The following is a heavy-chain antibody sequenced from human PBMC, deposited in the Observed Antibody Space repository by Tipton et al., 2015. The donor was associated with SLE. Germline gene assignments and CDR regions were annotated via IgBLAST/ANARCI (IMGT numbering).Heavy chain of an antibody. V-gene: IGHV3-30*04. CDR3: AKGQFEYGSSSDF. J-gene: IGHJ4*02. D-gene: IGHD6-6*01. CDR2: ISYDGSNK. CDR1: GFTFSSYA. Sequence: SLRLSCAASGFTFSSYAMHWVRQAPGKGLEWVAVISYDGSNKYYADSVKGRFTISRDNSMNTVSLQMNSLRAEDTAVYYCAKGQFEYGSSSDFWGQGTLVTVSS.